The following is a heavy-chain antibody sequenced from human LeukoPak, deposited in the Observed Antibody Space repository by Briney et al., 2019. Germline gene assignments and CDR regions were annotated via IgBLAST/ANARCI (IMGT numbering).Heavy chain of an antibody. CDR1: GFTFSRNA. CDR2: IWNDGSNK. J-gene: IGHJ1*01. CDR3: ARDPWGSSGYFQH. Sequence: GGSLRLSCAASGFTFSRNAMHWVRQAPGKGLEWVAVIWNDGSNKYYADSVKGRFTISRDNAKNSLYLQMNTLRAEDTAVYYCARDPWGSSGYFQHWGQGTLVTVSS. D-gene: IGHD6-19*01. V-gene: IGHV3-33*01.